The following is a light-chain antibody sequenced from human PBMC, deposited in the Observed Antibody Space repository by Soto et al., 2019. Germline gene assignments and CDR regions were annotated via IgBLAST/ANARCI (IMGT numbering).Light chain of an antibody. CDR1: SSDVGGYNY. V-gene: IGLV2-8*01. Sequence: QSALTQPPSASGSPGQSVTISCTGTSSDVGGYNYVSWYQQHPGRAPKLMIXXVSKRPSGXXXXXXGSKSGNTASLTVSGXXXXXXXXXXCSSYAGSNNQVFGTGTKLTVL. J-gene: IGLJ1*01. CDR3: SSYAGSNNQV. CDR2: XVS.